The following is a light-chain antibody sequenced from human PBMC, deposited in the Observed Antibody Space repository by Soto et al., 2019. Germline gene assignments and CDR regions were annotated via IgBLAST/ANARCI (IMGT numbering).Light chain of an antibody. CDR3: QQSYNTPIT. J-gene: IGKJ5*01. CDR2: GAS. V-gene: IGKV3-11*01. Sequence: EIVMTQSPATLSLSPGERATLSCRANQSIDRYLAWYQQKPGQAPRLLIYGASSRATGIPDRFSGSGSGTDFTLTISSLQPEDFATYYCQQSYNTPITFGQGTRLEIK. CDR1: QSIDRY.